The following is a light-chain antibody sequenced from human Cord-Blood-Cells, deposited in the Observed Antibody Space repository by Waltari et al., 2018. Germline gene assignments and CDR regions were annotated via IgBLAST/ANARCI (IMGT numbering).Light chain of an antibody. CDR2: DVS. Sequence: QSALTHPPSASGSPGQSATISSTGTSSDVGGHNYVSWYQQHPGKAPKLMIYDVSKRPSGVPDRFSGSKSGNTASLTVSGLQAEDEADYYCSSYAGSNNLVFGGGTKLTVL. V-gene: IGLV2-8*01. CDR1: SSDVGGHNY. CDR3: SSYAGSNNLV. J-gene: IGLJ2*01.